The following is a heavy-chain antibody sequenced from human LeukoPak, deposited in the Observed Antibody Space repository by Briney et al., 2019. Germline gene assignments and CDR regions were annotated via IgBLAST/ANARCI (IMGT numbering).Heavy chain of an antibody. D-gene: IGHD4-11*01. Sequence: GRSLRLSCAASGFTFDDYAMHWVRQAPGKGLEWVSGISWNSGSIGYADSVKGRFTISRDNAKNSLYLQMNSLRAEDTALYYCAKDSIRYSDYTAFDIWGQGTMVTVSS. J-gene: IGHJ3*02. CDR2: ISWNSGSI. CDR1: GFTFDDYA. CDR3: AKDSIRYSDYTAFDI. V-gene: IGHV3-9*01.